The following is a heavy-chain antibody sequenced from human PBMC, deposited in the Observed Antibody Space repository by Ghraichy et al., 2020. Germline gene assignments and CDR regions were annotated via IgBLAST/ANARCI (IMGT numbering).Heavy chain of an antibody. CDR3: ARGLGSVACHYYHGMDV. J-gene: IGHJ6*02. Sequence: GALRLSCAASGFTFSPYSMNWVRQAPGRGLELVSFISSSSNSIYYADSVKGRFTISRDNAKNSLFLQLSSLRAKDTAVYYCARGLGSVACHYYHGMDVWGQGTKVTVSS. D-gene: IGHD3-10*01. CDR2: ISSSSNSI. CDR1: GFTFSPYS. V-gene: IGHV3-48*04.